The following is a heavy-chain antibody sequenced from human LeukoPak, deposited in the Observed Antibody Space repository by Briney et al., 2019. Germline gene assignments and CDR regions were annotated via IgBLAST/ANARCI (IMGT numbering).Heavy chain of an antibody. D-gene: IGHD6-13*01. J-gene: IGHJ4*02. CDR3: AKTRPLDSSSWSHGDY. CDR2: ITNTGGVT. Sequence: GGSLRLSCAASGFTFSTYAMSWVRQAPGKGLEWVSGITNTGGVTLYADSVKGRLTVSRDNSKNTLYLQMNSLRAEDTAVYYCAKTRPLDSSSWSHGDYWGQGTLVTVSS. V-gene: IGHV3-23*05. CDR1: GFTFSTYA.